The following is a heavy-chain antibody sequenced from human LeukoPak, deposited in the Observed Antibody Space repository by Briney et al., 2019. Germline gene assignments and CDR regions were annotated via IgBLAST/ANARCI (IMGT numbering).Heavy chain of an antibody. D-gene: IGHD6-19*01. CDR1: GFAFSDNW. CDR3: TSPPSIAVADPFDS. Sequence: GGSLRLSCAASGFAFSDNWMHWVRQAPGKGLEWVSAINSDGSSINYADSAQGRFTISRDNAKNMLYLQMDSLRAEDTSVYYCTSPPSIAVADPFDSWGQGPLVTVSS. J-gene: IGHJ4*02. CDR2: INSDGSSI. V-gene: IGHV3-74*01.